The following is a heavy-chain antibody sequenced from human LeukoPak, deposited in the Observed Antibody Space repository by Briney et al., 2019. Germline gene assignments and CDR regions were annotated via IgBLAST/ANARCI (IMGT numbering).Heavy chain of an antibody. D-gene: IGHD6-13*01. CDR3: ARATSPGYSSSWYDYFDY. Sequence: GGSLRLSCAASGFTFSSYSMNWVRQAPGKGLEWVSSISSSSSYIYYADSVKGRFTISRDNAKNSLYLQMNSLRAEDTAVYYCARATSPGYSSSWYDYFDYWGQGTLVTVSS. CDR1: GFTFSSYS. CDR2: ISSSSSYI. J-gene: IGHJ4*02. V-gene: IGHV3-21*01.